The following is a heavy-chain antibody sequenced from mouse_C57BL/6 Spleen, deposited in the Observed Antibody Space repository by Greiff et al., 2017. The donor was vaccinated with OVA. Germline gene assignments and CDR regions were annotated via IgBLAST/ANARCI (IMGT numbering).Heavy chain of an antibody. D-gene: IGHD1-1*01. CDR2: IDPSDSET. V-gene: IGHV1-52*01. CDR1: GYTFTSYW. Sequence: QVQLQQPGAELVRPGSSVKLSCKASGYTFTSYWMHWVKQRPIQGLEWIGNIDPSDSETHYNQKFKDKATLTVDKSSSTAYMQLSSLTSEDSAVYYCARHGSSYIFDYWGQGTTLTVSS. J-gene: IGHJ2*01. CDR3: ARHGSSYIFDY.